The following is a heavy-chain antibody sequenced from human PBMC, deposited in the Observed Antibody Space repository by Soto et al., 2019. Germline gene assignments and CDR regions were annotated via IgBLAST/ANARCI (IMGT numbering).Heavy chain of an antibody. V-gene: IGHV1-69*06. CDR1: GGTFSSYA. CDR3: ARXPGRDGYENYYYYGMDV. Sequence: GASVKVSCKASGGTFSSYAISWVRQAPGQGLEWMGGIIPIFGTANYAQKFQGRVTITADKSTSTAYMELSSLRSEDTAVYYCARXPGRDGYENYYYYGMDVWGQGTTVTVSS. CDR2: IIPIFGTA. J-gene: IGHJ6*01. D-gene: IGHD5-18*01.